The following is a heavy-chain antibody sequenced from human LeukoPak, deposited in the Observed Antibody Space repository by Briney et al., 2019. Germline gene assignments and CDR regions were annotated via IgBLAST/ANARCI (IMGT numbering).Heavy chain of an antibody. CDR3: LRGISCCSLGRIDY. J-gene: IGHJ4*02. V-gene: IGHV3-7*04. Sequence: PWGSLRLSCVGSGFTCSTHWMSWVRQAPGKGLKWVANINQDGGDKYYVDLLKGRFTISRDNAKNSLYLQMNSLRAEDTAVYLCLRGISCCSLGRIDYWGQGTLVTVSS. D-gene: IGHD1-14*01. CDR1: GFTCSTHW. CDR2: INQDGGDK.